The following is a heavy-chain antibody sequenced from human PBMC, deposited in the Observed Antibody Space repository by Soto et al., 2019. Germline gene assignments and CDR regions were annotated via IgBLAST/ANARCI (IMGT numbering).Heavy chain of an antibody. J-gene: IGHJ4*02. CDR3: ARENIKSSSSSSNKVTRQPLAGY. CDR2: INPNSGGT. Sequence: SVKVSFKASGYTFTGYYMHWGRQAPVQGLEWVGWINPNSGGTNYAQKFQGRVTMTRDTSISTAYMELSRLRSDDTAVYYCARENIKSSSSSSNKVTRQPLAGYWGQGTLVTVSS. V-gene: IGHV1-2*02. CDR1: GYTFTGYY. D-gene: IGHD6-6*01.